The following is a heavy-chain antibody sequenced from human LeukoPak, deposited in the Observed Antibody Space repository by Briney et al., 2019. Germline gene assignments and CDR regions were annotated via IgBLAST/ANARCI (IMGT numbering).Heavy chain of an antibody. CDR1: GFTFSSYA. Sequence: GGSLRLSCAASGFTFSSYAMSWVRQAPGKGLEWVSAISGSGGSTYYADSVKGRFTISRDNSKNTLYLQMNSLRAEDTAVYYCAKHGVTMVRGVRDAFDIWGQGTMVTVPS. J-gene: IGHJ3*02. CDR3: AKHGVTMVRGVRDAFDI. D-gene: IGHD3-10*01. CDR2: ISGSGGST. V-gene: IGHV3-23*01.